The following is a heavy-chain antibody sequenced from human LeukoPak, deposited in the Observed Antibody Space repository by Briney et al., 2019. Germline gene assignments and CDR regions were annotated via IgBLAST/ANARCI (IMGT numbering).Heavy chain of an antibody. J-gene: IGHJ6*03. V-gene: IGHV3-21*01. CDR1: GFTFSDYG. CDR3: ATSGGFVLPNAITGNWYMDV. CDR2: ITSAGGYT. D-gene: IGHD2-2*01. Sequence: GGSLRLSCGASGFTFSDYGMNWVRQAPGKGLAWVASITSAGGYTYYADSVKGRFTISRDNAQNSLFLQMNSLRAEDTAVYFCATSGGFVLPNAITGNWYMDVWGRGTSVTVSS.